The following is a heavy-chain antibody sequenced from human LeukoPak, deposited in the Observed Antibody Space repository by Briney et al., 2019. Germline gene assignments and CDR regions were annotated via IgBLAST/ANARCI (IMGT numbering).Heavy chain of an antibody. CDR1: SGSISVGAYY. CDR2: IYYIGST. D-gene: IGHD3-22*01. Sequence: SQTLSLTCTVSSGSISVGAYYWSWIRQHPGMGLEWIGYIYYIGSTYYNPSLKSRVTISVDTSKNQFSLELSSVTAADTAMYYCAISSSRYYYYFDYWGQGTLVTVSS. CDR3: AISSSRYYYYFDY. J-gene: IGHJ4*02. V-gene: IGHV4-31*03.